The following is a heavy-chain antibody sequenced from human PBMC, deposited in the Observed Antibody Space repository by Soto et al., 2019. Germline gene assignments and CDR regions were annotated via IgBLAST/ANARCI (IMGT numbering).Heavy chain of an antibody. CDR3: ARLFSSGYWPFDY. Sequence: SETLCVTCPVAGGSISSSSYYLGWLRTPPGKGLEWIGSIYYSGSTYYNPSLKSRVTISVDTSKNQFSLKLSSVTAADTAVYYCARLFSSGYWPFDYWGQGTLVTVSS. CDR1: GGSISSSSYY. V-gene: IGHV4-39*01. D-gene: IGHD3-22*01. CDR2: IYYSGST. J-gene: IGHJ4*02.